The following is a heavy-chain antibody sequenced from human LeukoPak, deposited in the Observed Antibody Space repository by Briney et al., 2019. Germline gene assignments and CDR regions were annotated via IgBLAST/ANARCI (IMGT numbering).Heavy chain of an antibody. CDR3: ARHVDSGGWYRSYFDY. V-gene: IGHV4-38-2*02. CDR2: IYHSGST. CDR1: GYSISSGYY. Sequence: SETLSLTCTVSGYSISSGYYWGWIRQPPGKGLEWIGSIYHSGSTYYNPSLKSRVTISVDTSKNQFSLKLSSVTAADTAVYYCARHVDSGGWYRSYFDYWGQGTLVTVAS. J-gene: IGHJ4*02. D-gene: IGHD6-19*01.